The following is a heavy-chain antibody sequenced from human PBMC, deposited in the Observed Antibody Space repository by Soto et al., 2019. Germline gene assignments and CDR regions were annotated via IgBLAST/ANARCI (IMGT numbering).Heavy chain of an antibody. CDR1: GYNFGNYW. D-gene: IGHD1-7*01. Sequence: PGESLKISCKGSGYNFGNYWIGWVRQMPGKGLEWMGVINPGDSGTTYSPSFQGQVTISADKSISTAYLQWSSLKASDTAVYYRARQHTSNWNSPNYYYYYGMDVWGQGTTVTVSS. CDR3: ARQHTSNWNSPNYYYYYGMDV. J-gene: IGHJ6*02. V-gene: IGHV5-51*01. CDR2: INPGDSGT.